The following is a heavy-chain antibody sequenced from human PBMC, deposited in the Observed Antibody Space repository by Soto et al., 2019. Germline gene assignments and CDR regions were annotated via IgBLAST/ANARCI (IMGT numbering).Heavy chain of an antibody. CDR3: ARSRGYSYGYNYYYYGMDV. V-gene: IGHV1-69*13. CDR1: GGTFSSYA. J-gene: IGHJ6*02. Sequence: ASVKVSCKASGGTFSSYAISWVRQAPGQGLEWMGGIIPIFGTANYAQKFQGRVTITADESTSTAYMELGSLRSEDTAVYYCARSRGYSYGYNYYYYGMDVWGQGTTVTVSS. D-gene: IGHD5-18*01. CDR2: IIPIFGTA.